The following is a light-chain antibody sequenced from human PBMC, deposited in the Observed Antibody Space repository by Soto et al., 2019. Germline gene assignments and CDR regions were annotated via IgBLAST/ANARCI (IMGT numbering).Light chain of an antibody. Sequence: AIRMTQSPSSLSASTGDRVTITCRASHGISSYLAWYQQKPGKAPKLLIYAASTLQSGVPSRFSGSGSGTDFTLTISCLQSEDFATYYCQQYYSYPRELTFGGGTKVDI. CDR3: QQYYSYPRELT. V-gene: IGKV1-8*01. CDR2: AAS. J-gene: IGKJ4*01. CDR1: HGISSY.